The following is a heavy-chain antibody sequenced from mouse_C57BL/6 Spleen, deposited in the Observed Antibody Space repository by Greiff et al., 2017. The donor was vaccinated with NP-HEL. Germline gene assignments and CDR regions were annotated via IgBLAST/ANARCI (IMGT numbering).Heavy chain of an antibody. CDR3: AFITVVAHYAMDY. V-gene: IGHV1-26*01. Sequence: EVQLQQSGPELVKPGASVKISCKASGYTFTDYYMNWVKQSHGKSLEWIGDINPNNGGTSYNQKFKGKATFTVDKSSSTAYMELRSLTSEDSAVYYCAFITVVAHYAMDYWGQGTSVTVPA. CDR1: GYTFTDYY. CDR2: INPNNGGT. D-gene: IGHD1-1*01. J-gene: IGHJ4*01.